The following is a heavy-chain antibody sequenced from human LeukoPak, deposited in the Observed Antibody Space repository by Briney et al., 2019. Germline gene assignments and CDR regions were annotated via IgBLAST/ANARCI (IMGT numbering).Heavy chain of an antibody. V-gene: IGHV3-30*02. J-gene: IGHJ4*02. CDR3: AMGDIVVVVARY. D-gene: IGHD2-15*01. CDR2: IRYDGSNK. Sequence: PGGSLRLSCAASGFTFSSYGVHWVRQAPGKGLEWVAFIRYDGSNKYYADSVKGRFTISRDNSKNTLYLQMNSLRAEDTAVYYCAMGDIVVVVARYWGQGTLVTVSS. CDR1: GFTFSSYG.